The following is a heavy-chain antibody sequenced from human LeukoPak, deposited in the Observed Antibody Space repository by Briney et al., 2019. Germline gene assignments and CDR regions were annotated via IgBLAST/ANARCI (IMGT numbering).Heavy chain of an antibody. CDR2: IKSRNRGETV. CDR1: GFTFSDAW. Sequence: PGGSLRLSCAASGFTFSDAWMNWVRLAPGKGLEWVGRIKSRNRGETVDYAAPEKGRFTISRDDSKTTVYLQMNSLKTEDTAIYYCTTDGSTTLSNTFDYWGQGTLVTVSS. D-gene: IGHD1-26*01. J-gene: IGHJ4*02. V-gene: IGHV3-15*01. CDR3: TTDGSTTLSNTFDY.